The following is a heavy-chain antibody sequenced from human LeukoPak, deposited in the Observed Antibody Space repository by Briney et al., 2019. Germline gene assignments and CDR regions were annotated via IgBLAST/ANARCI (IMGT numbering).Heavy chain of an antibody. CDR1: GASISSYY. CDR3: ARAYESSGYRGLGYFDY. CDR2: IHHSGGA. J-gene: IGHJ4*02. V-gene: IGHV4-59*08. Sequence: ASETLSLTCTVSGASISSYYWSWIRQPPGKGLEWIGYIHHSGGANYNPSLKSRVTISVDTSKNQFSLKLSSVTAADTAVFYCARAYESSGYRGLGYFDYWGQGTLVTVSS. D-gene: IGHD3-22*01.